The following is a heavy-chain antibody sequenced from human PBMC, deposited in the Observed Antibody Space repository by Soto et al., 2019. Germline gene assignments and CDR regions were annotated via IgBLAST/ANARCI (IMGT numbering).Heavy chain of an antibody. CDR3: ARDPDCTNGVCYPFDY. CDR1: GFTFSSYA. D-gene: IGHD2-8*01. V-gene: IGHV3-30-3*01. CDR2: ISYDGSNK. Sequence: PGGSLRLSCAASGFTFSSYAMHWVRQAPGKGLEWVAVISYDGSNKYYADSVKGRFTTSRDNSKNTLYLQMNSLRAEDTAVYYCARDPDCTNGVCYPFDYWGQGTLVTVSS. J-gene: IGHJ4*02.